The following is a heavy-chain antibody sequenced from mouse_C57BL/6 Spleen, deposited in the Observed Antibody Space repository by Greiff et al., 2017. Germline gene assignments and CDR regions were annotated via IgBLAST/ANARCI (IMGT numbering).Heavy chain of an antibody. CDR2: IDPSDSYT. D-gene: IGHD3-2*02. Sequence: QVQLQQPGAELVMPGASVKLSCKASGYTFTSYWMHWVKQRPGQGLEWIGEIDPSDSYTNYNQKFKGKSTLTVDKSSSTAYMQLSSLTSEDSAVYYCARGSSGYFDDWGQGTTLTVAS. J-gene: IGHJ2*01. CDR3: ARGSSGYFDD. V-gene: IGHV1-69*01. CDR1: GYTFTSYW.